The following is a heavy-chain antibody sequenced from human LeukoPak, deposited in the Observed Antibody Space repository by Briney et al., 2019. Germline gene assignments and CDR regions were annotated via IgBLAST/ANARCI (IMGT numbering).Heavy chain of an antibody. V-gene: IGHV5-51*01. CDR3: ARGDLLAAAGDAFDI. CDR2: IYPGDSDT. Sequence: GESLQISCKGSGYSFTSYWIGWVRPMPGKGLEWMGIIYPGDSDTRYSPSFQGQVTISADKSISTAYLQWSSLKASDTAMYYCARGDLLAAAGDAFDIWGQGTMVTVSS. J-gene: IGHJ3*02. D-gene: IGHD6-13*01. CDR1: GYSFTSYW.